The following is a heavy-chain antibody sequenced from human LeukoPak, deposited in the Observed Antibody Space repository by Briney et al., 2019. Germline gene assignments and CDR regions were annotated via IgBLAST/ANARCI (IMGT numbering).Heavy chain of an antibody. V-gene: IGHV3-48*03. J-gene: IGHJ6*02. CDR3: ARGKIADYYSYGMDV. CDR1: GFTFSSYE. Sequence: GGSLRLSCAASGFTFSSYEMNWVRQAPGKGLEWVSYISSSGSTIYYADSVKGRFTISRDNAKNSLYLQMNSLRAEDTAVYYCARGKIADYYSYGMDVWGQGTTVTVSS. CDR2: ISSSGSTI.